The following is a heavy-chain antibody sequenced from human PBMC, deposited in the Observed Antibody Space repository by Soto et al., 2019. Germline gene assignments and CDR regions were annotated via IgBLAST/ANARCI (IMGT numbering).Heavy chain of an antibody. CDR1: GGSISSYY. V-gene: IGHV4-59*01. CDR2: IYYSGST. Sequence: SETLSLTCTVSGGSISSYYWSWIRQPPGKGLEWIGYIYYSGSTNYNPSLKSRVTISVDTSKNQFSLKLSSVTAADTAVYYFSRGDSRPTPFYDWGQGTPVPGSS. J-gene: IGHJ4*02. D-gene: IGHD3-22*01. CDR3: SRGDSRPTPFYD.